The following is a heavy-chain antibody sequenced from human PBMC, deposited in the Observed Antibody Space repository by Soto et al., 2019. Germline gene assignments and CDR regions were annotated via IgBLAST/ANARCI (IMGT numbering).Heavy chain of an antibody. Sequence: GGSLRLSCTASGFTFSTYAMSWVRQAPGEGLEWVSSISEDGIYTDYADSVKGRFTISRDNSKNTLYVQMTSLRAEDTAVYYCAKETSPNTYYTFDFWGQGTMVTVSS. J-gene: IGHJ3*01. CDR1: GFTFSTYA. D-gene: IGHD1-26*01. CDR3: AKETSPNTYYTFDF. CDR2: ISEDGIYT. V-gene: IGHV3-23*01.